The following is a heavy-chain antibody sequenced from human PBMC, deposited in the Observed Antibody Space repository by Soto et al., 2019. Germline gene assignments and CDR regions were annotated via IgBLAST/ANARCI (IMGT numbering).Heavy chain of an antibody. CDR3: ATGRVRRGMDV. D-gene: IGHD6-13*01. J-gene: IGHJ6*02. CDR1: GGAFSGNY. Sequence: DALSLPFAVDGGAFSGNYWSWIRHPPGKGLEWIGEINHSGSTNYNPSLKSRVTISVDTSKNQFSLKLSSVTAADTAVYYCATGRVRRGMDVWGQGTTVTVSS. CDR2: INHSGST. V-gene: IGHV4-34*01.